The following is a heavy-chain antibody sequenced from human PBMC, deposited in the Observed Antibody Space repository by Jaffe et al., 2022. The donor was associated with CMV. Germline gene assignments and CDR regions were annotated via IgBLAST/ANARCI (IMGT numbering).Heavy chain of an antibody. Sequence: QVQLQESGPRLVKPSETLSLTCTVSGGSISNYYWSWIRQPPGKGLEWIGYISYSGTTNYNPSLKSRVTMSLHTSMSQFYLRLRSVTAADTAVYYCARQNCGGDCYLDYWGQGILVTVSS. CDR1: GGSISNYY. CDR3: ARQNCGGDCYLDY. J-gene: IGHJ4*02. D-gene: IGHD2-21*02. CDR2: ISYSGTT. V-gene: IGHV4-59*01.